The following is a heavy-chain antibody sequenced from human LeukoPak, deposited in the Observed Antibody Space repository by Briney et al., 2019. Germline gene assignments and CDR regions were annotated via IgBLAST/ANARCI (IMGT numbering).Heavy chain of an antibody. CDR1: GFTFSSYA. V-gene: IGHV3-23*01. Sequence: GGSLRLSCAASGFTFSSYAMSWVRQAPGKGLKWVSTINDNGDGTYYADSVKGRFTISRDNAKNSLYLQMNSLRAEDTAVYYCARDGATVTTPPDYWGQGTLVTVSS. CDR2: INDNGDGT. D-gene: IGHD4-11*01. J-gene: IGHJ4*02. CDR3: ARDGATVTTPPDY.